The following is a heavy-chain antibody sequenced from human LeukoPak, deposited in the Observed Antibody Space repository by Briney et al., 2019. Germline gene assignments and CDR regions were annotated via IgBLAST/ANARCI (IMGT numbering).Heavy chain of an antibody. CDR3: ARGNDYYDSSGYYY. CDR1: GFTFSSYS. CDR2: ISSSSSYI. D-gene: IGHD3-22*01. V-gene: IGHV3-21*01. Sequence: GGSLRLSCAASGFTFSSYSMNWVRQAPGKGLEWVSFISSSSSYIYYVDSVKGRFIISRDNAKNSLNLQMNSLRAEDTAVYYCARGNDYYDSSGYYYWGQGTLVTVSS. J-gene: IGHJ4*02.